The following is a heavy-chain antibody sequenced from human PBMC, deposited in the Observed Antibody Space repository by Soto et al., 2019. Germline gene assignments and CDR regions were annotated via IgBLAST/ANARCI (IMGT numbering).Heavy chain of an antibody. CDR3: ARDITYSDFWSGQTPMDV. CDR1: GGTFSSYT. CDR2: IIPILGIA. D-gene: IGHD3-3*01. Sequence: SVKVSCKASGGTFSSYTISWVRQAPGQGLEWMGRIIPILGIANYAQKFQGRVTITADKSTSTAYMELSSLRSEDTAVYYCARDITYSDFWSGQTPMDVWGKGTTVTVSS. V-gene: IGHV1-69*04. J-gene: IGHJ6*03.